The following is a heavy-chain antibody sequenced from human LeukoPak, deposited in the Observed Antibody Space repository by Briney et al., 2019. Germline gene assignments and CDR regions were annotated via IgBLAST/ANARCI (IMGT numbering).Heavy chain of an antibody. Sequence: GGSLRLSCAASGFTFSILDMSWVRQAPRKGLEWVSAVSGSGGSTYYADSVRGRFTVSRDNSQITLYLQMNSLGAEDTAVYFCARGPLTEVAGTTWDSWGRGTLVTVSS. CDR3: ARGPLTEVAGTTWDS. D-gene: IGHD6-19*01. CDR2: VSGSGGST. V-gene: IGHV3-23*01. J-gene: IGHJ4*02. CDR1: GFTFSILD.